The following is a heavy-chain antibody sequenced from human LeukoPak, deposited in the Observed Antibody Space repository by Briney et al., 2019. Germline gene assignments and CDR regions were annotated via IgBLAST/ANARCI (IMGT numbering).Heavy chain of an antibody. D-gene: IGHD6-13*01. Sequence: GSLRLSCAASGFTFSSYAMSWVRQAPGKGLEWVSAISGSGGSTYYADSVKGRLTISRDNSKNTLYLQMNSLRAEDTAVYYCASSIAAAPYYFDYWGQGTLVTVSS. CDR1: GFTFSSYA. J-gene: IGHJ4*02. CDR2: ISGSGGST. V-gene: IGHV3-23*01. CDR3: ASSIAAAPYYFDY.